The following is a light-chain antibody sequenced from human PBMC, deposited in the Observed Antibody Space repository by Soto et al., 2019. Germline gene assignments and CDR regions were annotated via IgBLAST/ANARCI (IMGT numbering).Light chain of an antibody. CDR1: SSNIGSNT. CDR2: TFD. J-gene: IGLJ2*01. V-gene: IGLV1-44*01. Sequence: QSALTQPPSASGTPGQRVTISCSGSSSNIGSNTVSWYQQLPGTAPKLLIYTFDQRPSGVPDRFSGSKSGTSASLAISGLQAEDEADYYCAAWDDNLHGVVFGGGTKLTVL. CDR3: AAWDDNLHGVV.